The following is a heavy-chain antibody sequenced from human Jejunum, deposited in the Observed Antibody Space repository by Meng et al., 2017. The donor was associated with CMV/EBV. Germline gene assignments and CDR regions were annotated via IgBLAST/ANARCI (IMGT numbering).Heavy chain of an antibody. V-gene: IGHV1-8*03. D-gene: IGHD3-10*01. CDR2: VNPKSGDI. Sequence: FHWGRPAPGPGLEWVGWVNPKSGDIGYGERFQGRLTIARDISQATFYMEMSGLRSAETAVYYCWRGRFGARGSHYYYYGMDFWGQGTTVTVSS. J-gene: IGHJ6*02. CDR3: WRGRFGARGSHYYYYGMDF.